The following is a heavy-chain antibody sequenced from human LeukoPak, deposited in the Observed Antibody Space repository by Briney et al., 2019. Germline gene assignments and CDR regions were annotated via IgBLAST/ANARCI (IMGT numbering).Heavy chain of an antibody. V-gene: IGHV3-74*01. CDR2: INEDGSTT. CDR1: GYTFSRYW. Sequence: GGSLTLSCVGSGYTFSRYWMHWVRQAPGEGLVWVSRINEDGSTTDYADSVKGRFTISRDNAKNTLSLQMNSLRAEDTAVYYCTRDTFGGDDFWGQGTLVTVSS. J-gene: IGHJ4*02. CDR3: TRDTFGGDDF. D-gene: IGHD3-16*01.